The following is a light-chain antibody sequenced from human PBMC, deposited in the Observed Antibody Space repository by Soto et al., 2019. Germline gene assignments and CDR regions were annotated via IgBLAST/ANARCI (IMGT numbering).Light chain of an antibody. CDR2: GAS. Sequence: EILLTQSPGTLSLSPGERATLSCRATQTISSNYLAWYQQKPGQAPKLLIHGASTRATGIPDRFSGSGSGTVFTLTISRLEPEDFAVYYCQLYGSSPKTFGQGTKVEV. CDR1: QTISSNY. CDR3: QLYGSSPKT. J-gene: IGKJ1*01. V-gene: IGKV3-20*01.